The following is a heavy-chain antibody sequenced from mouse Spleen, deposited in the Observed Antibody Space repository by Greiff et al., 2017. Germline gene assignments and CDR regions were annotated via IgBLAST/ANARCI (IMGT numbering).Heavy chain of an antibody. CDR3: ASSYYRFAWFAY. CDR1: GYTFTSYW. J-gene: IGHJ3*01. Sequence: VQLQQPGAELVKPGASVKMSCKASGYTFTSYWITWVKQRPGQGLEWIGDIYPGSGSTNYNEKFKSKATLTVDTSSSTAYMQLSSLTSEDSAVYYCASSYYRFAWFAYWGQGTLVTVSA. V-gene: IGHV1-55*01. CDR2: IYPGSGST. D-gene: IGHD2-14*01.